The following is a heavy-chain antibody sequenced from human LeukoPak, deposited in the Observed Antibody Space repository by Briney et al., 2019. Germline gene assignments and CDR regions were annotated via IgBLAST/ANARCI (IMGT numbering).Heavy chain of an antibody. V-gene: IGHV3-15*01. D-gene: IGHD3-9*01. CDR2: IKSKTDGGTT. J-gene: IGHJ3*02. CDR3: TTDYDILTGYSFDAFDI. CDR1: GFTFSNAW. Sequence: GGSLRLSCAASGFTFSNAWSSWVRQAPGKGLEWVGRIKSKTDGGTTDYAAPVKGRFTISRDDSKNTLYLQMNSLKTEDTAVYYCTTDYDILTGYSFDAFDIWGQGTMVTVSS.